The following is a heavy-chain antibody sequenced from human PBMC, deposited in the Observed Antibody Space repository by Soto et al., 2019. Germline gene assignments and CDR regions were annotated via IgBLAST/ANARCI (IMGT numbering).Heavy chain of an antibody. V-gene: IGHV4-59*01. CDR3: ARGRAYGDSWPSHGMDV. D-gene: IGHD4-17*01. J-gene: IGHJ6*02. CDR1: DGSISTYY. CDR2: ISWTGST. Sequence: QVQLQESGPGLVKPSGTLSLTCTVSDGSISTYYWSWIRQPPGKTLEWIGYISWTGSTDYNPSLKSRVSMSVDTSKKQFSLKLNSVTAADTAVYHCARGRAYGDSWPSHGMDVWGPGTTVTVSS.